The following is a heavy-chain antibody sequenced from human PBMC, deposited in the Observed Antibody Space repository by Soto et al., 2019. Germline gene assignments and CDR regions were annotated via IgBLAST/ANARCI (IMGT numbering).Heavy chain of an antibody. CDR1: GFTFSSYA. Sequence: GGSLRLSCAASGFTFSSYAMGWVRQAPGKGLEWVSAISGSGGSTYYADSVKGRFTISRDNSKNTLYLQMNSLRAEDTAVYYCAKGTYDILTGYLRYWGQGTLVTVSS. CDR2: ISGSGGST. V-gene: IGHV3-23*01. J-gene: IGHJ4*02. CDR3: AKGTYDILTGYLRY. D-gene: IGHD3-9*01.